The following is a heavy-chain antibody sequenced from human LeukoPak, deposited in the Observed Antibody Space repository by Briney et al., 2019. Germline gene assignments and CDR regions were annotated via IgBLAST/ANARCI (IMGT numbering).Heavy chain of an antibody. CDR2: IRYDGSNK. Sequence: PGGSLRLSCAASGFIFSNYGMHWVRQAPGKGLEWVAFIRYDGSNKYYVDSVKGRFIISRDSSKNTLYLQMNSLRPEGTAVYYCAKIGYCSSASCLGDTFDIWGQGTMVTVSS. V-gene: IGHV3-30*02. CDR1: GFIFSNYG. CDR3: AKIGYCSSASCLGDTFDI. J-gene: IGHJ3*02. D-gene: IGHD2-2*01.